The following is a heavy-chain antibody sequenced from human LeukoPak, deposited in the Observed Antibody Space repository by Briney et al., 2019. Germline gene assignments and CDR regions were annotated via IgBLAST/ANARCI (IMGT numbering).Heavy chain of an antibody. V-gene: IGHV1-18*01. CDR1: GYTFTSYG. CDR2: ISAYNGNT. J-gene: IGHJ2*01. D-gene: IGHD3-3*01. Sequence: GASVKVSCKASGYTFTSYGISWVRQAPGQGLEWMGWISAYNGNTNYAQKLQGRVTMTTDTSTSTAYMELRSLRSDDTAVYYCARAWESNREGAYDFWSGRPRDWYFDLWGRGTLVTVSS. CDR3: ARAWESNREGAYDFWSGRPRDWYFDL.